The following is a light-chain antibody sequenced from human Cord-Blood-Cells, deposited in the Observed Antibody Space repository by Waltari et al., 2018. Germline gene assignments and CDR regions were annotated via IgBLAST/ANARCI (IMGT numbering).Light chain of an antibody. J-gene: IGLJ3*02. Sequence: QSALTQPASVSGSPGQSITISCTGTSSDVGSYNLVSWSKQHPGKAPKLMIYEGSKRPSGVSNRFSGSESGNTASLTISGLQAEDEADYYCCSYAGSSTWVFGGGTKLTVL. V-gene: IGLV2-23*01. CDR2: EGS. CDR3: CSYAGSSTWV. CDR1: SSDVGSYNL.